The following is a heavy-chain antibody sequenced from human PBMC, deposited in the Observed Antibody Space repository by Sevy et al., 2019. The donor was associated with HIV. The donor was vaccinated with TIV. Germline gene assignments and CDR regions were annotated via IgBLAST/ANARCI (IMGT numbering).Heavy chain of an antibody. CDR1: GFTFSSYA. Sequence: GGSLRLSCAASGFTFSSYAMSWVRQAPGKGLEWVSAISGSGGSTYYADSVKGRFTISRDNSKNTLYLQMNSLRAEETAVYYCAKEKAAGRYYYYGMDVWGQGTTVTVSS. J-gene: IGHJ6*02. V-gene: IGHV3-23*01. CDR2: ISGSGGST. CDR3: AKEKAAGRYYYYGMDV. D-gene: IGHD6-13*01.